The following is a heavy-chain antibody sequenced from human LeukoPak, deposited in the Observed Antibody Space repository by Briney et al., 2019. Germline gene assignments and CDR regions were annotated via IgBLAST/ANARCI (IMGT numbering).Heavy chain of an antibody. V-gene: IGHV4-39*07. CDR3: ARRSISGNSWDYFDY. CDR1: GGSISSRSYY. J-gene: IGHJ4*02. CDR2: IYYSGST. D-gene: IGHD4-23*01. Sequence: SETLSLTCTVSGGSISSRSYYWGWIRQPPGKGLEWIGSIYYSGSTNYNPSLKSRVTISVDTSKNQFSLKLSSVTAADTAVYYCARRSISGNSWDYFDYWGQGTLVTVSS.